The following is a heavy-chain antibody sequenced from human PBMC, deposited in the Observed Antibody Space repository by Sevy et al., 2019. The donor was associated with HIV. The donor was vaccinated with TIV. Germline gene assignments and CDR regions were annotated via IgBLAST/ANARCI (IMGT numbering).Heavy chain of an antibody. D-gene: IGHD5-18*01. CDR1: GFTFSSYS. CDR3: ARERHRDGYSLDAFDI. Sequence: GESLKISCAASGFTFSSYSMNWVRQAPGKGLEWVSYISSSSSTIYYADSVKGRFTISRDNAKNSLYLQMNSLRDEDTAVYYCARERHRDGYSLDAFDIWGQGTMVTVSS. V-gene: IGHV3-48*02. CDR2: ISSSSSTI. J-gene: IGHJ3*02.